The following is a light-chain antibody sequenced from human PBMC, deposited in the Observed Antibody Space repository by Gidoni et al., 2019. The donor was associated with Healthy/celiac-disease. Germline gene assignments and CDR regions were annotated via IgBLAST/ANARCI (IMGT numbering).Light chain of an antibody. CDR3: QQYGSSPRT. CDR1: QSVSSSY. J-gene: IGKJ4*01. Sequence: ENVFTQSPGTLSLSPGERATLSCRASQSVSSSYLAWYQQKPGQAPRLLIYGASSRATGIPDRFSGSGSGTDFTLTISRLEPEDFAVYYCQQYGSSPRTFGGGTKVEIK. V-gene: IGKV3-20*01. CDR2: GAS.